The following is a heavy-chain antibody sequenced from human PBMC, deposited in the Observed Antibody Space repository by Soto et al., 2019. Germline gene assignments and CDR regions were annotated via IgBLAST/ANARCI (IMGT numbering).Heavy chain of an antibody. J-gene: IGHJ6*02. D-gene: IGHD3-10*01. CDR1: GYTFTSYY. CDR3: ARETSYGGDV. V-gene: IGHV1-8*01. CDR2: MNPNSGNT. Sequence: QVQLVQSGAEVKKPWASVKVSCKASGYTFTSYYINWVRQATGQGLEWIGWMNPNSGNTGYAQKFQGRVSMTRNTSITTAYMELRILRSEETAMYYWARETSYGGDVWGQGTRVTASS.